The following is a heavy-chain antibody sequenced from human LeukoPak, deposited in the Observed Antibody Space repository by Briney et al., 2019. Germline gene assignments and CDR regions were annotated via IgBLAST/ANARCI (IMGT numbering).Heavy chain of an antibody. D-gene: IGHD6-19*01. CDR2: IRPDGGQE. Sequence: GASLRLYCAASGFTLRNPWMTWVRQAPGKGLEWVANIRPDGGQEQYADSLEGRITISRDNVRNSLFLQLNSLRTEDTAVYFCATSSDWAFDHWGQGTLVTVSS. CDR3: ATSSDWAFDH. CDR1: GFTLRNPW. V-gene: IGHV3-7*01. J-gene: IGHJ4*02.